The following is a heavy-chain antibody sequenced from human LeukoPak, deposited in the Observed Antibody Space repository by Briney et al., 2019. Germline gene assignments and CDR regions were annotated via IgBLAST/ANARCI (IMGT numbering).Heavy chain of an antibody. CDR1: GFTVSSNY. CDR2: ISGSKTDT. D-gene: IGHD2-2*02. Sequence: GGSLRLSCAASGFTVSSNYMSWIRQAPGKGLEWVSYISGSKTDTNYADSVKGRFTVSRDNAKNSVYLQMYSLTAEDTAVYYCVRNTRAPTYWGQGVLVTVSS. CDR3: VRNTRAPTY. V-gene: IGHV3-11*06. J-gene: IGHJ4*02.